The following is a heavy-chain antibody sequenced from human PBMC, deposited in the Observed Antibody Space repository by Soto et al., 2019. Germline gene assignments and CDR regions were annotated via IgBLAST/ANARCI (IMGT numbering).Heavy chain of an antibody. CDR1: GDSIGSGSYF. Sequence: SETLSLTCTVSGDSIGSGSYFWTWLRQPPGKGLEWIAYIYYGGSSNYNPSLESRVTISLGTSNNHFSLRLRSVTAADAAVYYCARCSGGTCYYGLDVWGQGTTVTVSS. V-gene: IGHV4-61*03. D-gene: IGHD2-15*01. CDR3: ARCSGGTCYYGLDV. CDR2: IYYGGSS. J-gene: IGHJ6*02.